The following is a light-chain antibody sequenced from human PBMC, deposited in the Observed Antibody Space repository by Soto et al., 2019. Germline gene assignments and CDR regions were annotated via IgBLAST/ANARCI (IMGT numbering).Light chain of an antibody. CDR2: KAS. CDR1: QSISSW. CDR3: QQYNSYPFT. V-gene: IGKV1-5*03. J-gene: IGKJ3*01. Sequence: DIQITQSPSTLSASIGDRVTITCRASQSISSWLAWYQQKPGKAPKLLIYKASSLESGVPSRFSGSGSGTEFTLTISSLQPDDFATYYCQQYNSYPFTFGPGTKVDI.